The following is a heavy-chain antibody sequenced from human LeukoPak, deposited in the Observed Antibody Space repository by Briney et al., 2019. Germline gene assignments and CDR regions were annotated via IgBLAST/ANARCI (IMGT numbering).Heavy chain of an antibody. CDR3: ARDRPGIVVVPAAIGWFDP. V-gene: IGHV1-69*01. J-gene: IGHJ5*02. D-gene: IGHD2-2*01. Sequence: SVKVSCKASGGTFSSYAISWVRQAPGQGLEWMGGIIPIFGTANCAQKFQGRVTITADESTSTAYMELSSLRSEDTAVYYCARDRPGIVVVPAAIGWFDPWGQGTLVTVSS. CDR1: GGTFSSYA. CDR2: IIPIFGTA.